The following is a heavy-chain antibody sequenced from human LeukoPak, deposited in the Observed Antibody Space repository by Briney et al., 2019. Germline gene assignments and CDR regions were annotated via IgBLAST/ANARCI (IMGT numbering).Heavy chain of an antibody. CDR2: IKQDGSEK. D-gene: IGHD5-18*01. J-gene: IGHJ4*02. CDR3: AREGSSYGFDY. CDR1: GFTFSAYW. Sequence: GGSLRLSCVASGFTFSAYWMSWVRQAPGKGLEWVSNIKQDGSEKYYVDSMKGRFTISRDNAKNSLYLQMNSLRAEDTAVYYCAREGSSYGFDYWGQGTLVTVSS. V-gene: IGHV3-7*01.